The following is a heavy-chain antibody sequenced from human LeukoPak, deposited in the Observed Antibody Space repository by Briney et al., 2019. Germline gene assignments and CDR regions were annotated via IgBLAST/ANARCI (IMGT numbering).Heavy chain of an antibody. J-gene: IGHJ4*02. CDR3: ARQTDGSGSYYFPLFDY. CDR1: GYTFTGYY. CDR2: INPNSGGT. D-gene: IGHD3-10*01. Sequence: ASVKVSCKASGYTFTGYYMHWVRQAPGQGLEWMGWINPNSGGTNYAQKFQGWVTMTRDTSISTAYLQWSSLKASDTAMYYCARQTDGSGSYYFPLFDYWGQGTLVTVSS. V-gene: IGHV1-2*04.